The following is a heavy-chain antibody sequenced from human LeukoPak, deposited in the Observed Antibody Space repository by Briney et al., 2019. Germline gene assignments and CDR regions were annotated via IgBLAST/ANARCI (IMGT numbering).Heavy chain of an antibody. Sequence: SETLSLTCTVSSGSISSYYWSWIRQPPGKGLEWIGYIYYSGSTNYNPSLKSRVTISVDTSKNQFSLKLSSVTAADTAVYYCARGILGATFNPGGQGTLVTVSS. CDR2: IYYSGST. CDR3: ARGILGATFNP. J-gene: IGHJ4*02. CDR1: SGSISSYY. D-gene: IGHD1-26*01. V-gene: IGHV4-59*01.